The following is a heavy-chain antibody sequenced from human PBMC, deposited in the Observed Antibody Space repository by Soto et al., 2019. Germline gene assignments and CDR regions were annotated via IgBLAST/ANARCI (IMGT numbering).Heavy chain of an antibody. CDR2: IERDDDDK. Sequence: YGPTLVNPTETLTLTCTFSGFSLTSPGMCVSWIRQSPGKALEWLALIERDDDDKYYSTSLKTRLTISKDTRKNQVVLTMANMEPADTATYYCARSIRGPRRFNGMDVWGQVTTVTVSS. V-gene: IGHV2-70*13. J-gene: IGHJ6*02. CDR1: GFSLTSPGMC. D-gene: IGHD1-20*01. CDR3: ARSIRGPRRFNGMDV.